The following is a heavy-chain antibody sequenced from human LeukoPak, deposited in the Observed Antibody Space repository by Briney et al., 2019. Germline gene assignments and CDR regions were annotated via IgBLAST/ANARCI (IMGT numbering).Heavy chain of an antibody. V-gene: IGHV3-23*01. CDR1: GFNFNNYA. CDR2: ISGSGDAT. Sequence: PGGSLRLSCAASGFNFNNYAMSWVRQAPGKGLEWVSAISGSGDATYYADSVKGRFTISRDNSKNTLYLQLNSPSAEDTAVYYCTNCARAGGYCYYDYWGQGTLVTVSS. D-gene: IGHD2-21*02. J-gene: IGHJ4*02. CDR3: TNCARAGGYCYYDY.